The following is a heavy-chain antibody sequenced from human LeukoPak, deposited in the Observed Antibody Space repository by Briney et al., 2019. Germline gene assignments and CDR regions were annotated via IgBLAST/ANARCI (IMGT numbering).Heavy chain of an antibody. CDR1: GGSISSYY. CDR2: IYYSGST. CDR3: ARDAAGYSGSNFYYYGMDV. V-gene: IGHV4-59*01. Sequence: PSETLSLTCTVSGGSISSYYWSWIRQPPGKGLEWTGYIYYSGSTNYNPSLKSRVTISVDTSKNQFSLKLSSVTAADTAVYYCARDAAGYSGSNFYYYGMDVWGQGTTVTVSS. J-gene: IGHJ6*02. D-gene: IGHD5-12*01.